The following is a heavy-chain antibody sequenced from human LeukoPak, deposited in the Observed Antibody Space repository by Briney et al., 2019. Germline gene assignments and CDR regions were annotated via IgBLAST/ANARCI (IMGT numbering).Heavy chain of an antibody. J-gene: IGHJ4*01. CDR3: ARGYAAAGLFDH. CDR2: KEYSGVS. CDR1: GGSLTPYY. V-gene: IGHV4-59*01. D-gene: IGHD5-12*01. Sequence: PSETLSLTCAVSGGSLTPYYWSWIRQPPGKVLEWLGYKEYSGVSNYSPSLKSRVTMSVDTSKDHFSLNLRSVTPADSAVYYCARGYAAAGLFDHWGHGTLVTVSS.